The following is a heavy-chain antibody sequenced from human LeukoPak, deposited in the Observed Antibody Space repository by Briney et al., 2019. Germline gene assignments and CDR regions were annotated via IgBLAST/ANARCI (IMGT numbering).Heavy chain of an antibody. D-gene: IGHD3-16*01. V-gene: IGHV3-23*01. CDR2: ITNSGENT. CDR3: AKDYAVGSIDY. Sequence: GGSLRLSCEASGFSFPYGMSWVRQAPGKGLEWVSGITNSGENTYYADSVKGRFTISRDNSKNTVSLQMESLRAEDTALYYCAKDYAVGSIDYWGQGTLVTVSS. CDR1: GFSFPYG. J-gene: IGHJ4*02.